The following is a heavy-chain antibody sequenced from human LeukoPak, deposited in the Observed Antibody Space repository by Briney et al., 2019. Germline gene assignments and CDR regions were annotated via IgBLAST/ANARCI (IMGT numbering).Heavy chain of an antibody. CDR2: INSDGSTT. CDR1: GFTFSSYW. Sequence: GGSLRLSCAASGFTFSSYWMHWVRQPPGKGLVWVSRINSDGSTTNYADSVKGRFTISRDNAENTLYLQMNSPRVEDTAVYYCTRRVSATRWFDPWGQGTLVTVSS. D-gene: IGHD2-15*01. CDR3: TRRVSATRWFDP. V-gene: IGHV3-74*01. J-gene: IGHJ5*02.